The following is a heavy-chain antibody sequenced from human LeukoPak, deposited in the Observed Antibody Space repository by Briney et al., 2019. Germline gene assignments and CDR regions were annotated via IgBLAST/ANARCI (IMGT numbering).Heavy chain of an antibody. CDR1: GYTFTGYY. CDR3: ATGIVGATPFDH. J-gene: IGHJ4*02. Sequence: ASVKVSCKASGYTFTGYYMHGVRRPPGRGRVWMGWINPNSGCTNCEQKFQGGVTMTTNTSISTDYMELSRLRSDDTAVYYCATGIVGATPFDHWGQGTLVTVSS. CDR2: INPNSGCT. D-gene: IGHD1-26*01. V-gene: IGHV1-2*02.